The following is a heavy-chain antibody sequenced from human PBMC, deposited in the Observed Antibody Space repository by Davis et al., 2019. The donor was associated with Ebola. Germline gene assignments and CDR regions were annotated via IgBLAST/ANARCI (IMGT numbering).Heavy chain of an antibody. CDR1: GGSISSYY. V-gene: IGHV4-34*01. J-gene: IGHJ5*02. D-gene: IGHD3-3*01. Sequence: SETLSLTCTVSGGSISSYYWSWIRQPPGKGLEWIGEINHSGSTNYNPSLKSRVTISVDTSKNQFSLKLSSVTAADTAVYYCAREGYDFWSNWFDPWGQGTLVTVSS. CDR3: AREGYDFWSNWFDP. CDR2: INHSGST.